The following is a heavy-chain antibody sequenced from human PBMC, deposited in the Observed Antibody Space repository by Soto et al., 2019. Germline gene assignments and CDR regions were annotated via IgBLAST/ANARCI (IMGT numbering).Heavy chain of an antibody. CDR1: GGTFSSYA. Sequence: SVKVSCKASGGTFSSYAISWVRQAPGQGLERMGGIIPIFGTANYAQKFQGRVTITRDTSASTAYMELSSLRSEDTAVYYCARERYIVVVPAAPGNTMDVWGQGTTVTVSS. J-gene: IGHJ6*02. CDR3: ARERYIVVVPAAPGNTMDV. V-gene: IGHV1-69*05. CDR2: IIPIFGTA. D-gene: IGHD2-2*01.